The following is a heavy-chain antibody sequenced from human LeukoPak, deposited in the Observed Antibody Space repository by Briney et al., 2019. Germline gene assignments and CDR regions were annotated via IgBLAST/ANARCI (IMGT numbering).Heavy chain of an antibody. V-gene: IGHV4-30-4*01. CDR1: GGSISSGDYY. Sequence: SETLSLTCAVSGGSISSGDYYWSWIRQPPGKGLEWIGYIYYSGSTYYNPSLKSRVTISVDTSKNQFSLKLSSVTAADTAVYYCARVGVVTAIPEGMDVWGQGTTVIVSS. CDR2: IYYSGST. D-gene: IGHD2-21*02. CDR3: ARVGVVTAIPEGMDV. J-gene: IGHJ6*02.